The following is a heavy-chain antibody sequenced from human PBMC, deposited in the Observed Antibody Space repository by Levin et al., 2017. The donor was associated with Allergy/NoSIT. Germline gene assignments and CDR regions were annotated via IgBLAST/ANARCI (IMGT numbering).Heavy chain of an antibody. J-gene: IGHJ3*02. V-gene: IGHV4-31*02. Sequence: PSQTLSLPCTVSGGPITSGGYYWSWIRQHPVKGLEWIGYIYYSGSTYYNPSLKSRVIMSVDTSKNEFSLKLSSVTAADTAVYYGARALRHCSGGSCPWGDGFDIWGQGAMVTVSS. D-gene: IGHD2-15*01. CDR3: ARALRHCSGGSCPWGDGFDI. CDR1: GGPITSGGYY. CDR2: IYYSGST.